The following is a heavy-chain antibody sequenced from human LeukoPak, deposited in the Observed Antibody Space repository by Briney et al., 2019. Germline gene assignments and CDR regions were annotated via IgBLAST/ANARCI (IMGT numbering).Heavy chain of an antibody. CDR1: GFTFSSYG. CDR3: AKGGPYCTNGVCPNFDY. D-gene: IGHD2-8*01. Sequence: GGSLRLSCAASGFTFSSYGMSWVRQAPGKGLEWVSAISGSGGSTYYADSVKGRFTISRDNSKNTLYLQMNSLRAEDTAVYYCAKGGPYCTNGVCPNFDYWGQGTLVTVSS. V-gene: IGHV3-23*01. J-gene: IGHJ4*02. CDR2: ISGSGGST.